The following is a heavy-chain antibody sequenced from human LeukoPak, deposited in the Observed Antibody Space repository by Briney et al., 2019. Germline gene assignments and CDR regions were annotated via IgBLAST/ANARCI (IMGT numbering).Heavy chain of an antibody. J-gene: IGHJ4*02. CDR3: ARDEVSSSWHDDRRLDY. Sequence: SVKVSCKASGGTFSSYAISGVRQAPGQGLEWMGRIIPIFGTANYAQKFQGRVTITTDESTSTAYMELSSLRSEDTAVYYCARDEVSSSWHDDRRLDYWGQGTLVTVSS. D-gene: IGHD6-13*01. CDR2: IIPIFGTA. CDR1: GGTFSSYA. V-gene: IGHV1-69*05.